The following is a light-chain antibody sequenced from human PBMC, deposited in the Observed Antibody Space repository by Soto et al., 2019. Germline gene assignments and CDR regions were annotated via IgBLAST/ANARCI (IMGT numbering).Light chain of an antibody. CDR3: QQTYRAPFT. J-gene: IGKJ3*01. CDR1: QGIDNY. CDR2: TTS. Sequence: DTQMTQSPSSLSASVGDRVTITCRASQGIDNYLNWYQQKPGKAPKLLIHTTSSLQSGVPSRFSGSGSGTDFTLTISSLQPEDFATYYCQQTYRAPFTFGPGTEVDI. V-gene: IGKV1-39*01.